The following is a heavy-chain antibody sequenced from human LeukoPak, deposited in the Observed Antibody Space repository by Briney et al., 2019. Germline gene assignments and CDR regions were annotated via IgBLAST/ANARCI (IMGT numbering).Heavy chain of an antibody. CDR2: ITAGGGAT. CDR3: AKVWGDSSGYLPFDY. CDR1: GFTFSTYT. J-gene: IGHJ4*02. D-gene: IGHD3-22*01. V-gene: IGHV3-23*01. Sequence: PGGSLRLSCAASGFTFSTYTMSWVRQAPGKGLEWVSGITAGGGATYYADSVKGRFTISRDNSKNTLFLQLNSLRAEDTAVYYCAKVWGDSSGYLPFDYWGQGTLVTVSS.